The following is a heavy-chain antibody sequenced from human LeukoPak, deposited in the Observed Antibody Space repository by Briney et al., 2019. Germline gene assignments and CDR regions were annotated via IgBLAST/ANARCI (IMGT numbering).Heavy chain of an antibody. CDR2: ISGSGGST. J-gene: IGHJ4*02. CDR3: AKEKGYDSSGETAY. D-gene: IGHD3-22*01. Sequence: GGSLRLSCAASGFTFSSYAMSWVRQAPEKGLEWVSAISGSGGSTYYADSVKGRFTISRDNSKNTLYLQMNSLRAEDTAVYYCAKEKGYDSSGETAYWGQGTLVTVSS. V-gene: IGHV3-23*01. CDR1: GFTFSSYA.